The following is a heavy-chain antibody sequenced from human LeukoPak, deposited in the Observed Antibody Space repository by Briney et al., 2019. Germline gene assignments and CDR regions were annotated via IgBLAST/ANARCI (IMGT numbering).Heavy chain of an antibody. CDR2: IYHSGST. CDR1: GGSISSYY. CDR3: ARSRNYGSGTYYYEYYYYGMDV. J-gene: IGHJ6*02. D-gene: IGHD3-10*01. V-gene: IGHV4-59*01. Sequence: PSETLSLTCTVSGGSISSYYWSWIRQPPGKGLEWSAYIYHSGSTNQNPSLKSRVTISVDTSKNQFSLKLTSVTAADTAVYYCARSRNYGSGTYYYEYYYYGMDVWGQGTTVTVSS.